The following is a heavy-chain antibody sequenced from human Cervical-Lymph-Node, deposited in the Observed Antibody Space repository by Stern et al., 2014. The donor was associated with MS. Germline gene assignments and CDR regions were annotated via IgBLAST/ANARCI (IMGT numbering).Heavy chain of an antibody. CDR3: ARETRSGYNFDY. CDR2: IVPVCTTP. J-gene: IGHJ4*02. D-gene: IGHD5-24*01. CDR1: GGTFSSYA. V-gene: IGHV1-69*01. Sequence: VQLVQSGAEVKKPGSSVKVSCKVSGGTFSSYAISWVRQAPGQGLEWMGGIVPVCTTPNYAQRFQGRVTVTADESTSTVYMELSSLTSDDTAVYYCARETRSGYNFDYWGQGALVTVSS.